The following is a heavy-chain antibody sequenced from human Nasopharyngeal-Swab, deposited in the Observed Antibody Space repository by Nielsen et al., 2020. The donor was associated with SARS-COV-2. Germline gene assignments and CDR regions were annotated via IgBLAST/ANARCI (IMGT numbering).Heavy chain of an antibody. J-gene: IGHJ6*02. CDR1: GYTFTSYY. D-gene: IGHD6-19*01. CDR3: ARERYSSGWTTLGGSAYSYYGMDV. Sequence: ASVKVSCKASGYTFTSYYMHWVRQAPGQGLEWMGIINPSGGSTNYAQKFQGRVTITADESTSTAYMELSSLRSEDTAVYYCARERYSSGWTTLGGSAYSYYGMDVWGQGTTVTVSS. V-gene: IGHV1-46*01. CDR2: INPSGGST.